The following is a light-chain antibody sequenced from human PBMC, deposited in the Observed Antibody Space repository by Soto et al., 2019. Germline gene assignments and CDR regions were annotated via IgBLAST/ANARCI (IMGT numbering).Light chain of an antibody. CDR3: QNYYSAPNT. CDR2: SAS. Sequence: DIRMTQSPSSLSAFVGDTVTITCRASQDIIYNLAWYQQKPGQVPKLLIHSASTLQTGVQSRFSGSGSGTVFTLTINNRQPEDVANYYYQNYYSAPNTFGQGSRLEIK. CDR1: QDIIYN. J-gene: IGKJ2*01. V-gene: IGKV1-27*01.